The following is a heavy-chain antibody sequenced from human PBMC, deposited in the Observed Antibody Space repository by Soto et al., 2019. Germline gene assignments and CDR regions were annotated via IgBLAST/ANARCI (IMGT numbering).Heavy chain of an antibody. Sequence: GGSLRLSCAASGFTFSSYVMHWVRQAPGKGLEWVAVIWYDGSNKYYADSVKGRFTISRDNSKNTLYLQMNSLRAEDTAVYYCARFSRDYSGSYRHFDYWGQGTMVTFSS. CDR2: IWYDGSNK. V-gene: IGHV3-33*01. CDR1: GFTFSSYV. D-gene: IGHD1-26*01. J-gene: IGHJ4*02. CDR3: ARFSRDYSGSYRHFDY.